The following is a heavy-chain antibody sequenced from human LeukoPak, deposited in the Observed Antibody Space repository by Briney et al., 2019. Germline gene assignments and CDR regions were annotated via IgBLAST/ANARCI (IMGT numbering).Heavy chain of an antibody. D-gene: IGHD1-26*01. CDR1: GFTFSSYG. V-gene: IGHV3-30*18. J-gene: IGHJ6*03. Sequence: GGSLRLSCAASGFTFSSYGMHWVRQAPGKGLEWVAVISYDGSNKYYADSVKGRFTISRDNSKNTLYLQMNSLRAEDTAVYYCAKERWDGNYYYYYMDVWGKGTTVTVSS. CDR3: AKERWDGNYYYYYMDV. CDR2: ISYDGSNK.